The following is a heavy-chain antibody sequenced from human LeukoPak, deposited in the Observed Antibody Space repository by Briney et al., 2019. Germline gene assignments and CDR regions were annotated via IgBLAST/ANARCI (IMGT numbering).Heavy chain of an antibody. J-gene: IGHJ4*02. CDR3: AKESQDVLLWFGDGY. D-gene: IGHD3-10*01. V-gene: IGHV3-30*02. CDR1: GFTFSSYG. CDR2: IRYDGSNK. Sequence: GGSLRLSCEASGFTFSSYGMHWVRQAPGKGLEWVAFIRYDGSNKYYADSVKGRFTISRDNSKNTLYLQMNSLRAEDTAVYYCAKESQDVLLWFGDGYWGQGTLVTVSS.